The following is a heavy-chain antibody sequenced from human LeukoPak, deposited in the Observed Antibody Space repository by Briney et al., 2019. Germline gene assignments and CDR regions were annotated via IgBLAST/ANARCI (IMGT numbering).Heavy chain of an antibody. CDR3: AREMRITMVRGVTPDAFDI. D-gene: IGHD3-10*01. Sequence: GRSLRLSCAASGFTFRNYGIHWVRQTPGKGLEWVAVIWFDGSNKYYADSVKGRFTISRDNSKNTLYLQMSSLRAEDTAVYYCAREMRITMVRGVTPDAFDIWGQGTMVTVSS. CDR2: IWFDGSNK. V-gene: IGHV3-33*01. CDR1: GFTFRNYG. J-gene: IGHJ3*02.